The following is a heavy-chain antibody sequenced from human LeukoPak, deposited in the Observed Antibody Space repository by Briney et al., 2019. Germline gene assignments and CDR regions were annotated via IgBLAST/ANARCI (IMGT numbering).Heavy chain of an antibody. CDR2: IKEAGSEK. CDR3: ARDSGWNYYFDY. Sequence: GGSLRLSCAASGFTFSNYWMSWVRQAPGKGLEFMANIKEAGSEKYYVDSVKGRFTISRDNAKNSLYLQMNSLRAEDTAVYYCARDSGWNYYFDYWGQGTLVTVSS. V-gene: IGHV3-7*01. D-gene: IGHD1-7*01. CDR1: GFTFSNYW. J-gene: IGHJ4*02.